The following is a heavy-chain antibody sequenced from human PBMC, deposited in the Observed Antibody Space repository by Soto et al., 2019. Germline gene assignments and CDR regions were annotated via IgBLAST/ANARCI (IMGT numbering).Heavy chain of an antibody. J-gene: IGHJ4*02. V-gene: IGHV3-30-3*01. CDR1: GFSFSYYD. Sequence: QVQLVESGGGVVQPGRSLRLSCAASGFSFSYYDMHWVRQVPGKGLEWVALLSSDSNNKYYADSVKGRFTISRDNSKNTLYLQMNSLRPEDTAVYYCANFAAVGGQGTLVPVSS. CDR2: LSSDSNNK. D-gene: IGHD6-25*01. CDR3: ANFAAV.